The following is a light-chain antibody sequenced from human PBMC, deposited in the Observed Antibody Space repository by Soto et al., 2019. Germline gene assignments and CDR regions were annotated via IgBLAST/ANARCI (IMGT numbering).Light chain of an antibody. V-gene: IGLV2-14*01. CDR1: SSDVGGYNY. CDR2: EVS. CDR3: SSYTSSSTLV. J-gene: IGLJ1*01. Sequence: QSVLTQPASVSGSPGQSITISCTGTSSDVGGYNYVSWYQQHPGKAPKLMIYEVSTRPSGVSNRFSGSKSGNPASLTISGLQAEDEADYYCSSYTSSSTLVFGTGTKVTVL.